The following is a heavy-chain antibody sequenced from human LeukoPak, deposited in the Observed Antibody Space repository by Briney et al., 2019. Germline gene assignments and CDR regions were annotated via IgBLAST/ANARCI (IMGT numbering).Heavy chain of an antibody. D-gene: IGHD3-22*01. V-gene: IGHV4-39*01. CDR3: NLYYYDSSGSGPFDY. Sequence: SETLSLTYTVSGGSISSSSYYWGWIRQPPGKGLEWIGSIYYSGSTYYNPSLKSRVTISVDTSKNQFSLKLSSVTAADTAVYYCNLYYYDSSGSGPFDYWGQGALVTVSS. CDR2: IYYSGST. CDR1: GGSISSSSYY. J-gene: IGHJ4*02.